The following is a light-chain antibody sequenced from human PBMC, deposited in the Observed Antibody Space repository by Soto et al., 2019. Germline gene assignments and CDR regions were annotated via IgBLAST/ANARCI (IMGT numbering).Light chain of an antibody. CDR1: QSVNNN. Sequence: EVVMTQSPGTLSMSPGERATLSCRASQSVNNNLAWYQQKPGQAPRLLIYGASTRASGIPAKFSGSGSGTEFTLTISSLQSEDFAVYYCHLYNSWPQVPVGVVTKVDIX. CDR3: HLYNSWPQVP. J-gene: IGKJ4*01. CDR2: GAS. V-gene: IGKV3-15*01.